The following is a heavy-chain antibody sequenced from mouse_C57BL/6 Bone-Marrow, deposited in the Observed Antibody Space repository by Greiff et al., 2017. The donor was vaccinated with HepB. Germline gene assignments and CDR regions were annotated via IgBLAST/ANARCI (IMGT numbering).Heavy chain of an antibody. Sequence: DVHLVESGAELVKPGASVKLSCTASGFNIKDYYMHWVKQRTEQGLEWIGRIDPEDGDTKYAPKFQGKATITADTSSNTAYLQLSSLTSEDTAVYYCVKALYGSPFAYWGQGTLVTVSA. CDR3: VKALYGSPFAY. CDR2: IDPEDGDT. V-gene: IGHV14-2*01. D-gene: IGHD1-1*01. J-gene: IGHJ3*01. CDR1: GFNIKDYY.